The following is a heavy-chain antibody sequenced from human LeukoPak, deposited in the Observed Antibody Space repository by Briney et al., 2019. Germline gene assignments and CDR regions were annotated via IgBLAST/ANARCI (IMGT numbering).Heavy chain of an antibody. CDR1: GFTFSRYG. V-gene: IGHV3-23*01. CDR3: ARKSGSGNFPLDY. CDR2: VGAGGITP. Sequence: GGSLTLSHAPCGFTFSRYGMSWVRQAPGEGLGWVSVVGAGGITPHYAVPVKGRFTISRDNSKDTVFLKMSSLKAEDTALYYCARKSGSGNFPLDYWGQGTLVTVSS. D-gene: IGHD3-10*01. J-gene: IGHJ4*02.